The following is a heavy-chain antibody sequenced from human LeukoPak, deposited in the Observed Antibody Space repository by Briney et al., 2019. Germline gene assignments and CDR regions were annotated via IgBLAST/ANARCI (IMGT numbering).Heavy chain of an antibody. CDR2: ISERGGGT. Sequence: PGGSLRLSCVVSGISLSNYAMTWVRQAPGKGLEGVSYISERGGGTTYADSVKGRFTISRDTSLNTLYLQMNNLRAEDTAVYFCAKRGVVIRGILVIGYHQEAYHYDFWGQGVLVTVSS. J-gene: IGHJ4*02. CDR1: GISLSNYA. V-gene: IGHV3-23*01. CDR3: AKRGVVIRGILVIGYHQEAYHYDF. D-gene: IGHD3-10*01.